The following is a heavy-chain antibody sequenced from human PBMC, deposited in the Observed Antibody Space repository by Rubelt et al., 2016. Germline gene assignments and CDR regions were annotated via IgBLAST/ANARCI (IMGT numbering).Heavy chain of an antibody. CDR3: AGDRDKPELRSYFCD. CDR1: GDSISSSSYY. Sequence: QLQLQESGPGLVKPSETLSLTCTVSGDSISSSSYYWGWIRRPPGQGLEWLGSIYYSGSTSYNPSLKSRVTISVDTSKNHVALTRSAVTAAYTAVYYCAGDRDKPELRSYFCDWGQGTLVTVSS. CDR2: IYYSGST. V-gene: IGHV4-39*02. J-gene: IGHJ4*02. D-gene: IGHD1-7*01.